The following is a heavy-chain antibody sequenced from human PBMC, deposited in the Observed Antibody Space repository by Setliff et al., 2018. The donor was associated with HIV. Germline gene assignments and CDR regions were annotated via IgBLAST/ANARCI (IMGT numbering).Heavy chain of an antibody. CDR2: ISDRGGSI. D-gene: IGHD6-25*01. V-gene: IGHV3-23*01. CDR1: GISFSSYA. Sequence: PGESLKISCEASGISFSSYAMTWVRQAPGKGLQWVSGISDRGGSIYYAESVRGRFTISRDNSRDTVYLQMNSLRAEDTAVYYCARDPPNSGWTLESWGQGTLVTVSS. CDR3: ARDPPNSGWTLES. J-gene: IGHJ4*02.